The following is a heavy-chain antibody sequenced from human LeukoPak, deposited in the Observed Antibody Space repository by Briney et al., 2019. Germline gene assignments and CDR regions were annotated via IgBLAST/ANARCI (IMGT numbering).Heavy chain of an antibody. CDR2: INPNSGGT. V-gene: IGHV1-2*04. J-gene: IGHJ5*02. CDR1: GYTFTGYY. Sequence: ASVKVSCKASGYTFTGYYMHWVRQAPGQGLEWMGWINPNSGGTNYAQKFQGWVTMTRDTSISTAYMELSRLRSDDTAVYYCARQPYYYDSSGYRSFEVWFDPWGQGTLVTVSS. D-gene: IGHD3-22*01. CDR3: ARQPYYYDSSGYRSFEVWFDP.